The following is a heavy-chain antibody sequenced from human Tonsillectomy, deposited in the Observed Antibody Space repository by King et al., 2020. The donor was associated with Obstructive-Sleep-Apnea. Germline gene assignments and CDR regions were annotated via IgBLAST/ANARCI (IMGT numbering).Heavy chain of an antibody. J-gene: IGHJ4*02. CDR2: INYSGST. V-gene: IGHV4-39*07. CDR1: GGSIRSSNYQ. CDR3: ARDPIVVVPVIYPW. Sequence: QLQESGPGLVKPSETLSLTCTVSGGSIRSSNYQWGWIRQPPGKGLDWIGSINYSGSTYYNPSLKSRVTISVDTSKNQFSLKLSSVTAADTAVYYCARDPIVVVPVIYPWWGQGTLVTVSS. D-gene: IGHD2-2*01.